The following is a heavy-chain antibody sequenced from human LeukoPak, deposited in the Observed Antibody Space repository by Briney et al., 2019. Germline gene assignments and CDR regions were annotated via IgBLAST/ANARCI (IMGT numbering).Heavy chain of an antibody. V-gene: IGHV4-39*01. J-gene: IGHJ4*02. CDR1: GDSISSSKKY. Sequence: PSETLSLTCTVSGDSISSSKKYWGWVRQPPGKGLEWIGSIYYSGNTYYNPSLKSRVTISLDTSRNQFSLRLSSVTAADTADYYRARAQGNGLIDFWGQGTLVTVSS. CDR2: IYYSGNT. D-gene: IGHD3/OR15-3a*01. CDR3: ARAQGNGLIDF.